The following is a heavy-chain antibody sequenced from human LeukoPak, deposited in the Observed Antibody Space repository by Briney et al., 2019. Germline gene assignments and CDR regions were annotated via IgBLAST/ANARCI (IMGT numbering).Heavy chain of an antibody. V-gene: IGHV4-61*01. Sequence: PSETLSLTCTVSGASVSSASYLSWIRQPPGKEVEWIAHIYNGVNTNYNPSLKSRVTISVDTSKNQFSLRLNSVTAADTAVYYCARSRAFNSGAFDPWGQGSLVTVSS. CDR1: GASVSSASY. CDR2: IYNGVNT. D-gene: IGHD1-26*01. J-gene: IGHJ5*02. CDR3: ARSRAFNSGAFDP.